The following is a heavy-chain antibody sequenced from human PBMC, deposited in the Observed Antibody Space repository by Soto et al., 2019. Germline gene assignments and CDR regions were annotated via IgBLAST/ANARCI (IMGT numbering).Heavy chain of an antibody. J-gene: IGHJ6*03. D-gene: IGHD3-9*01. CDR1: GGSISSSSYY. CDR2: IYYSGST. Sequence: PSETLSLTCNVSGGSISSSSYYWGWIRQPPGKGLEWIGSIYYSGSTDYNPSLKSRVTISVETSKNQFSLKLSSVTAADTAVYYCARHGDILTGYYTYYYYYMDVWGKGTTVT. V-gene: IGHV4-39*01. CDR3: ARHGDILTGYYTYYYYYMDV.